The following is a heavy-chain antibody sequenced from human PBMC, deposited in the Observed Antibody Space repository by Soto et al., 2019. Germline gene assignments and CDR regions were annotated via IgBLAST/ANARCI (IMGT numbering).Heavy chain of an antibody. CDR1: GGSISSGDYY. CDR2: IYYSGST. CDR3: ARVAHYGDYDY. J-gene: IGHJ4*02. V-gene: IGHV4-30-4*01. D-gene: IGHD4-17*01. Sequence: SETLSLTCTVSGGSISSGDYYWSWIRQPPGKGLEWIGYIYYSGSTYYNPSLKSRVTISVDTSKNQFSLKLSSVTAADTAVYYCARVAHYGDYDYWGQGTLVTVSS.